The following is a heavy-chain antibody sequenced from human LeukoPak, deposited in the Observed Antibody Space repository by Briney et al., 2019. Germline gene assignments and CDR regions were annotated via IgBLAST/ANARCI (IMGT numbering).Heavy chain of an antibody. CDR3: AKAPVGYCSGGSCYPFDY. V-gene: IGHV3-23*01. CDR2: IRGSGGGT. Sequence: GGSLRLSCVASGFTFSSYAMSWVRQAPGKGLEWVSAIRGSGGGTYYADSVEGRFTISRDNSKNTLYLQMNSLRVEDTAVYYCAKAPVGYCSGGSCYPFDYWGQGTLVTVSS. CDR1: GFTFSSYA. J-gene: IGHJ4*02. D-gene: IGHD2-15*01.